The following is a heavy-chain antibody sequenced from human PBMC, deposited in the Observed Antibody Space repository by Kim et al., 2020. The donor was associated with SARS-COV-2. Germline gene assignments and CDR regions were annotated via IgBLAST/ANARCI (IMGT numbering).Heavy chain of an antibody. V-gene: IGHV3-21*01. D-gene: IGHD1-26*01. CDR1: GFTFSSYS. CDR3: ASLWELLPRTFDY. Sequence: GGSLRLSCAASGFTFSSYSMNWVRQAPGKGLEWVSSISSSSSYIYYADSVKGRFTISRDNAKNSLYLQMNSLRAEDTAVYYCASLWELLPRTFDYWGQGTLVTVSS. CDR2: ISSSSSYI. J-gene: IGHJ4*02.